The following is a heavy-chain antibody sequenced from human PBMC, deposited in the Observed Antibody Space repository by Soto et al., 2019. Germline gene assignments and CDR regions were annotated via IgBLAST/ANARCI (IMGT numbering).Heavy chain of an antibody. CDR2: DSGST. J-gene: IGHJ4*02. V-gene: IGHV4-39*01. CDR3: ASSQRGSYFDY. Sequence: QLQLQESGPGLVKPSETLSLTCTVSGGSISSSSYYWGWIRQPPGKGLEWIGNDSGSTYYNPSLKSRVTMSVDTSKNQFSLKLSSVTAADTAVYYCASSQRGSYFDYWGQGTLVTVSS. D-gene: IGHD5-12*01. CDR1: GGSISSSSYY.